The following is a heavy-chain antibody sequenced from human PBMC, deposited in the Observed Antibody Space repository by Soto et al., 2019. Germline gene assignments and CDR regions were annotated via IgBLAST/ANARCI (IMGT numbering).Heavy chain of an antibody. CDR2: IIPIFGTA. V-gene: IGHV1-69*13. CDR3: ARGNVPAATD. J-gene: IGHJ4*02. CDR1: GGTFSSYA. D-gene: IGHD2-2*01. Sequence: AASVKVSCKASGGTFSSYAISWVRQAPGQGLEWMGGIIPIFGTANYAQKFQGRVTITADESTSTAYMELSSLRSEDTAVYYCARGNVPAATDWGQGTLVTVSS.